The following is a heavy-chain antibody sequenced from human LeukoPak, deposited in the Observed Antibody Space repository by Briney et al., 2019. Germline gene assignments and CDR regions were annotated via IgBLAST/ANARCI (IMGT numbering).Heavy chain of an antibody. J-gene: IGHJ2*01. CDR1: GGSLSAHF. Sequence: SETLSLTCAVYGGSLSAHFWNWIRQPPGKGLEWIGEIKHSGSTNYNPALKSRVTMSVDTSKNQFSLKLSSVTAADTAVYYCASYYYDNSGYYRPYWYFDLWGRGTLVTVSS. V-gene: IGHV4-34*01. D-gene: IGHD3-22*01. CDR3: ASYYYDNSGYYRPYWYFDL. CDR2: IKHSGST.